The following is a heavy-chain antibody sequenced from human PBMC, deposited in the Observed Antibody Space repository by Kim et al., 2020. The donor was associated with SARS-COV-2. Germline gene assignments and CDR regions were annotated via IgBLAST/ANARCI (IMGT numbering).Heavy chain of an antibody. CDR3: ATTPSVTTDSPSTSWDPFDY. J-gene: IGHJ4*02. V-gene: IGHV5-51*01. CDR1: GYSFTSYW. Sequence: GESLKISCKGSGYSFTSYWIGWVRQMPGKGLEWMGIIYPGDSDTRYSPSFQGQVTISADKSISTAYLQWSSLKASDTAMYYCATTPSVTTDSPSTSWDPFDYWGQGTLVTVSS. D-gene: IGHD4-4*01. CDR2: IYPGDSDT.